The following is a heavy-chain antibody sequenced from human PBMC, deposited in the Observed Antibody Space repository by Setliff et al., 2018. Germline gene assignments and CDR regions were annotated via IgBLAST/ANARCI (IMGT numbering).Heavy chain of an antibody. J-gene: IGHJ4*02. CDR1: GGIFNSFS. CDR3: AREPWYYNFWSGYTRDYFDY. CDR2: IIPLFETT. D-gene: IGHD3-3*01. Sequence: SVKVSCKASGGIFNSFSITWVRQAPGQGLEWMGRIIPLFETTNYVEKFQGRVTITADKSTSTAYMELSRLASEDTAVYYCAREPWYYNFWSGYTRDYFDYWGQGTLVTSPQ. V-gene: IGHV1-69*06.